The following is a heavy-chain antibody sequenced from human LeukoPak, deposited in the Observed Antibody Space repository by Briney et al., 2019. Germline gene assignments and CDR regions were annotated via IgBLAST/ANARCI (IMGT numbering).Heavy chain of an antibody. J-gene: IGHJ4*02. CDR3: ARGYGSGSYYRDY. CDR1: GYTFTGYY. Sequence: ASVKVSCKASGYTFTGYYMHWVRQAPGQGLEWMGWINPNSGNTGYAQKFQGRVTMTRNTSISTAYMELSSLRSEDTAVYYCARGYGSGSYYRDYWGQGTLVTVSS. D-gene: IGHD3-10*01. CDR2: INPNSGNT. V-gene: IGHV1-8*02.